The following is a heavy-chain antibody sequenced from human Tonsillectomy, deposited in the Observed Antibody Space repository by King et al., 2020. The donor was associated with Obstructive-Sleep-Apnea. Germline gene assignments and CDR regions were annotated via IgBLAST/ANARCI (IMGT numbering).Heavy chain of an antibody. CDR2: INSDGSST. D-gene: IGHD3-3*02. Sequence: VQLVESGGGLVQPGGSLRLSCAASVFTFSSYWMQWVRQAPGTGLVWVSRINSDGSSTTYADSVEGRFTISRDNAKNTLFLQMNSLRAEDTAVYYCARVAFSSPHFYYCGMDVWGQGTTVTVSS. CDR3: ARVAFSSPHFYYCGMDV. CDR1: VFTFSSYW. V-gene: IGHV3-74*03. J-gene: IGHJ6*02.